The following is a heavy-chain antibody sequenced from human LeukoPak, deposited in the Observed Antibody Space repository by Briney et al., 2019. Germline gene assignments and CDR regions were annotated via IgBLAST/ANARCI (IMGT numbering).Heavy chain of an antibody. CDR3: ARDLLNFPLSHYYGSGSYYKGPDY. CDR2: IWYDGSNK. V-gene: IGHV3-33*01. D-gene: IGHD3-10*01. Sequence: GGSLRLSCAASGFTFSSYGMHWVRQAPGKGLEWVAVIWYDGSNKYYADSVKGRFTISRVNSKNTLYLQMNSLRAEDTAVYYCARDLLNFPLSHYYGSGSYYKGPDYWGQGTLVTVSS. CDR1: GFTFSSYG. J-gene: IGHJ4*02.